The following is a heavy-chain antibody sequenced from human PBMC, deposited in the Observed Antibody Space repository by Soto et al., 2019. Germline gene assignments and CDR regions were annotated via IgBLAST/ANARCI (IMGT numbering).Heavy chain of an antibody. V-gene: IGHV1-18*01. CDR2: ISANNGNT. D-gene: IGHD3-22*01. CDR1: GYIFTTYG. J-gene: IGHJ3*02. Sequence: QVQLVQSGAEVKKPGASVKVSCKASGYIFTTYGISWVRQAPGQGLEWMGWISANNGNTYYAQKFQGRVIMTTDTPTRTNYMGLRGLRSDGTDVYYCARDLQFFSGSSGYRGVFDIWGQGTMVTVSS. CDR3: ARDLQFFSGSSGYRGVFDI.